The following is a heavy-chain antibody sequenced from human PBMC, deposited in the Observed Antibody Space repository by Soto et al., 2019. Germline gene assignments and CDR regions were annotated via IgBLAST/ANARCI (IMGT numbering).Heavy chain of an antibody. D-gene: IGHD3-16*01. CDR2: ISYDGNNK. J-gene: IGHJ5*02. V-gene: IGHV3-30*03. CDR3: VRCWGMGDGSDLGYNWFNP. Sequence: QPGGSLRLSCAASGFTFSTYGMHWVRQAPGKGLEWVAVISYDGNNKYYADSVKGRFTISRDNSKNTLYLQMNSLRTDDTAVYYCVRCWGMGDGSDLGYNWFNPWGQGTLVTVSS. CDR1: GFTFSTYG.